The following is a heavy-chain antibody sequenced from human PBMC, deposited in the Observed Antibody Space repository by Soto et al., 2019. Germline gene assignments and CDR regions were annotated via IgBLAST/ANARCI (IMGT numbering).Heavy chain of an antibody. CDR2: VIPMFGTA. V-gene: IGHV1-69*01. Sequence: QVQLVQSGAEVKKTGSSVKVSCTASGGSFTSYAITWVRQAPGQGLEWMGGVIPMFGTAKYAQKFQGRVSITADQSSTTAYMELSSLRPADTAVYYCARLVGATLGYYFHSWGQGTLVTVSS. CDR3: ARLVGATLGYYFHS. D-gene: IGHD1-26*01. J-gene: IGHJ4*02. CDR1: GGSFTSYA.